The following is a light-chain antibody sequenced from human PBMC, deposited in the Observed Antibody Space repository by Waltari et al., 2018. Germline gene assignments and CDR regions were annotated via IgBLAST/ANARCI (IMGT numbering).Light chain of an antibody. CDR1: QGISSA. CDR3: QQFNSYST. V-gene: IGKV1-13*02. Sequence: AIQLTQSPSSLSASVGDRVTITCRASQGISSALAWYQQKPGKAPKLLIYDASSLESEVPSRFSGSGSGTDFTLTISSLQPEDFATYYCQQFNSYSTFGQGTRLEIK. J-gene: IGKJ5*01. CDR2: DAS.